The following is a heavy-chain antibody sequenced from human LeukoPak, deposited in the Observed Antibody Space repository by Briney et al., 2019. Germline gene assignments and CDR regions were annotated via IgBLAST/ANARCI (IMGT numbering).Heavy chain of an antibody. CDR1: GFTFSNYA. D-gene: IGHD6-19*01. CDR3: AKDRDTSSARAGSAFDC. V-gene: IGHV3-23*01. J-gene: IGHJ4*02. CDR2: LSGGSSVT. Sequence: PGGSLRLSCVASGFTFSNYAMSWVRQTPGKGLGWVSTLSGGSSVTNYADSVKGRFTISRDNSKNTLYLQMSSLRDEDTAVYYCAKDRDTSSARAGSAFDCWGQGTLVTVSS.